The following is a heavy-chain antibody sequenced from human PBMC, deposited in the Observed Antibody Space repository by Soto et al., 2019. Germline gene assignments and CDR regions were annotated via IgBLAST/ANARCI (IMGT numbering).Heavy chain of an antibody. Sequence: PSETLCLTCTVSGGSSNTLVWNWIRQPPGKGLEWIGYISYSGDTNYNPSLKSRVTISVDTSKNQFSLNLRSVTAADTALYYCARQTYYYDTSVYQGWFDPWGQGTLVTVS. D-gene: IGHD3-22*01. CDR2: ISYSGDT. CDR3: ARQTYYYDTSVYQGWFDP. CDR1: GGSSNTLV. V-gene: IGHV4-59*08. J-gene: IGHJ5*02.